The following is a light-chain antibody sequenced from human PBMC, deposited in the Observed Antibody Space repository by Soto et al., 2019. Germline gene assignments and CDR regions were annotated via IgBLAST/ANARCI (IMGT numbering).Light chain of an antibody. CDR3: QQYGSSPKYT. CDR2: GAS. Sequence: EIVLTQSPGTLSLSPGERATLSCRASQSVSSSYLAWYQQKPGQAPRLLIYGASSRATGIPDRFSGSGSGTDFTLTIIRLEPEDVAVYYCQQYGSSPKYTFGQGTKLEIK. J-gene: IGKJ2*01. V-gene: IGKV3-20*01. CDR1: QSVSSSY.